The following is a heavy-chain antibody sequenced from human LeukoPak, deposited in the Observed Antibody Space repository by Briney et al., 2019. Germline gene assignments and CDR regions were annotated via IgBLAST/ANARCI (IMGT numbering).Heavy chain of an antibody. CDR2: IYYSGST. Sequence: PSETLSLTCTVSGGSISSGGYYWSWIRQHPGKGLEWIGYIYYSGSTYYNPSLKSRVTISVDTSKNQLFLKLSSVTVADTAVYYCARGWGPNQWFPLDYWGQGTLVTVSS. V-gene: IGHV4-31*03. J-gene: IGHJ4*02. CDR3: ARGWGPNQWFPLDY. D-gene: IGHD3-22*01. CDR1: GGSISSGGYY.